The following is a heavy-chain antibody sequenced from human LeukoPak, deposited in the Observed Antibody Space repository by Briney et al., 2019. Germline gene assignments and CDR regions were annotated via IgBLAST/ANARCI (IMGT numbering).Heavy chain of an antibody. D-gene: IGHD6-13*01. J-gene: IGHJ6*03. CDR2: IYYSGST. V-gene: IGHV4-59*01. CDR3: ARVGGSSSWYGYYYYYMDV. CDR1: GGSISSYY. Sequence: SETLSLTCTVSGGSISSYYWSWIRQPPRKGLEWIGYIYYSGSTNYNPSLKSRVTISVDTSKNQFSLKLSSVTAADAAVYYCARVGGSSSWYGYYYYYMDVWGKGTTVTISS.